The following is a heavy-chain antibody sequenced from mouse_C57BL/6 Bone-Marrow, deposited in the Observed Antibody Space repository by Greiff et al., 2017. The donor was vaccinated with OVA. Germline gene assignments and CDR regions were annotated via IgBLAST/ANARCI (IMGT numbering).Heavy chain of an antibody. CDR3: ARASYYYGSSSFAY. V-gene: IGHV1-76*01. D-gene: IGHD1-1*01. J-gene: IGHJ3*01. CDR1: GYTFTDYY. Sequence: VQLQQSGAELVRPGASVKLSCKASGYTFTDYYINWVKQRPGQGLEWIARIYPGSGNTYYNEKFKGKATLTAEKSSSTAYMQLSSLTSEDSAVYFCARASYYYGSSSFAYWGQGTLVTVSA. CDR2: IYPGSGNT.